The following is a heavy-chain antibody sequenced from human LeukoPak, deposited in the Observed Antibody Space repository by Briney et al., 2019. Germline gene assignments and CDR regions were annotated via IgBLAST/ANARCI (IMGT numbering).Heavy chain of an antibody. Sequence: GGSLRLSCAASGFTFSNYWMTWVRQAPGQGLEWVANIKGDGSKIHYVDSVKGRFTTSRDHAKNSVYLQMNSLRAEDTAVYYCARCSSTSCYGGFDPWGQGTLVTVSS. J-gene: IGHJ5*02. V-gene: IGHV3-7*01. D-gene: IGHD2-2*01. CDR3: ARCSSTSCYGGFDP. CDR2: IKGDGSKI. CDR1: GFTFSNYW.